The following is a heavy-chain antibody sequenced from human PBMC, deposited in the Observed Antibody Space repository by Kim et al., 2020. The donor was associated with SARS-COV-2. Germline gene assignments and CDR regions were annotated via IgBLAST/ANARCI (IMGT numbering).Heavy chain of an antibody. J-gene: IGHJ4*02. V-gene: IGHV3-23*01. CDR2: ISGYSGNT. CDR1: GFTFSDYA. Sequence: GGSLRLSCAAYGFTFSDYAMTWVRQAPGKGLEWVSAISGYSGNTYYADSVKGRFTVSRDNSKNSLYLQMSSLRAEDTAVYYCARDSGFSTSWTDYWGQG. D-gene: IGHD6-13*01. CDR3: ARDSGFSTSWTDY.